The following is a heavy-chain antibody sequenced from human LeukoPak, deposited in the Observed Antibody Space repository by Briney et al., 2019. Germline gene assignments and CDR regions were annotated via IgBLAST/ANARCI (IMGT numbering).Heavy chain of an antibody. CDR2: ISPSGST. D-gene: IGHD3-9*01. CDR3: ARFRNYDVLTGYYGPVWFDP. J-gene: IGHJ5*02. Sequence: PSETLSLTCAVSGGSFSSYYYSWIRQPPGKGLEWIGEISPSGSTNYKPSLKSRVTISIDTSKNQFSLNVSSVTDADTAVYYCARFRNYDVLTGYYGPVWFDPWGQGTLVTVSS. CDR1: GGSFSSYY. V-gene: IGHV4-34*01.